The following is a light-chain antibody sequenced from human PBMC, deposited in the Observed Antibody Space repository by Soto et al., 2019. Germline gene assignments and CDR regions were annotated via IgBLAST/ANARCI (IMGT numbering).Light chain of an antibody. CDR2: YDS. J-gene: IGLJ3*02. CDR3: QVWDSSSDHPWV. CDR1: NIGSKS. Sequence: SYELTQPPSVSVAPGKTARITCGGNNIGSKSVHWYQQKPGQAPVLVIYYDSDRPSGIPERFSGSNSGNTATLTISRVEAGDEADYYCQVWDSSSDHPWVFGGGTKVIVL. V-gene: IGLV3-21*04.